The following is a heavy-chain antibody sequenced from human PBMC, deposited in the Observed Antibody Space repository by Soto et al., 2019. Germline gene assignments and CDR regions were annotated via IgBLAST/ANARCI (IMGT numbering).Heavy chain of an antibody. CDR1: GFTVSSNY. Sequence: GGSLRLSCAASGFTVSSNYMSWVRQAPGKGLEWVSVIYSGGSTYYADSVKGRFTISRDNSKNTLYLQMNSLRAEDTAVYYCARDRSGGYCSGGSCFSGYFDYWGQGTLVTVSS. V-gene: IGHV3-53*01. D-gene: IGHD2-15*01. CDR3: ARDRSGGYCSGGSCFSGYFDY. J-gene: IGHJ4*02. CDR2: IYSGGST.